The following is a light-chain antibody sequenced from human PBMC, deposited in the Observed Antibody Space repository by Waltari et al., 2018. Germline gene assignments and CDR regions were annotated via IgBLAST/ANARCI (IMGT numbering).Light chain of an antibody. CDR2: RAS. Sequence: DIQMTQSPSTLSASVGDRVTITCRARQSIDTWLAWYQQKPGKAPKLLSYRASSLQSGVPSGFSGSGSGTEFTLTISSLQPDDFATYYCQQYYNYPRTFGQGTKVEIK. CDR3: QQYYNYPRT. CDR1: QSIDTW. V-gene: IGKV1-5*03. J-gene: IGKJ1*01.